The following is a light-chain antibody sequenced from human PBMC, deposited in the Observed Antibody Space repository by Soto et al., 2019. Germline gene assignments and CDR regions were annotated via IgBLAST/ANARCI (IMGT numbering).Light chain of an antibody. CDR3: QQYDSYSPT. J-gene: IGKJ1*01. CDR2: EAS. CDR1: QNIRGW. Sequence: DIQMTQSPSTLSAFVGDRVTITCRASQNIRGWLAWYQQRPGKAPDLLIFEASRLEGGVPSRFSGSGSGTEFNHTIDSLQPDDFATYYCQQYDSYSPTFGQGTRVEFK. V-gene: IGKV1-5*01.